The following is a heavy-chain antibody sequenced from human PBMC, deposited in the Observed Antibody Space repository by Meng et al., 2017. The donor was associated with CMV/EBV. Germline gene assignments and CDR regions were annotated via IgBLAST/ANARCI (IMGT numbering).Heavy chain of an antibody. CDR2: IYYSGST. CDR1: GGSISSSSYY. CDR3: ARHGRVVPAAYNWFDP. J-gene: IGHJ5*02. D-gene: IGHD2-2*01. Sequence: SETLSLTCTASGGSISSSSYYWGWIRQPPGKGLEWIGSIYYSGSTYYNPSLKSRVTISVDTSKNQFSLKLSSVTAADTAVYYCARHGRVVPAAYNWFDPWGQGTLVTVSS. V-gene: IGHV4-39*01.